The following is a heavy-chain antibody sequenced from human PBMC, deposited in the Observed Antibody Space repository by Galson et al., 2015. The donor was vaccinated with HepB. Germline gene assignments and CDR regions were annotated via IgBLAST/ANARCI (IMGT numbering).Heavy chain of an antibody. J-gene: IGHJ5*02. CDR2: INTNTGNP. CDR1: GYTFTSYA. V-gene: IGHV7-4-1*02. D-gene: IGHD2-15*01. CDR3: ARDLEGCSSGSCYGGNWFDP. Sequence: SVKVSCKASGYTFTSYAMNWVRQAPGQGLEWMGWINTNTGNPTYAQGFTGRFVFSLDTSVSTAYLQISSLKAEDTAVYYCARDLEGCSSGSCYGGNWFDPWGQGTLVTVSS.